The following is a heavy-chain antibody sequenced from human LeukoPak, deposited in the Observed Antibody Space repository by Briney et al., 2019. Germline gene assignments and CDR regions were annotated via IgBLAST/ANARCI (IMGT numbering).Heavy chain of an antibody. Sequence: SGGPLRLSCAASGFIFNNYWMTWVRQAPGKGLAWVANIKQDGSEKYYVDSVKGRFTISRDNVKNLLSLQMSSLRGEDTGVYFCARVNPLLAPGAFDIWGQGTMVAVSS. CDR1: GFIFNNYW. V-gene: IGHV3-7*01. CDR3: ARVNPLLAPGAFDI. CDR2: IKQDGSEK. J-gene: IGHJ3*02. D-gene: IGHD2-15*01.